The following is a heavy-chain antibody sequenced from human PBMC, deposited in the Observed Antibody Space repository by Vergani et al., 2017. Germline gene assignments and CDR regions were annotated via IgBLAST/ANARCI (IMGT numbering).Heavy chain of an antibody. CDR1: GDSVSSNSDA. CDR2: TYYRSKWYN. V-gene: IGHV6-1*01. CDR3: ASSSSWYTGYFDY. Sequence: QVQLQESGPGLVKPSQTLSLTCAISGDSVSSNSDAWNWIRQSPSRGLEWLGRTYYRSKWYNDYSVSVKSRITSNPDTSKNQFSLQLNSVTPEDTAVYYCASSSSWYTGYFDYWGQGTLVTVSS. J-gene: IGHJ4*02. D-gene: IGHD6-13*01.